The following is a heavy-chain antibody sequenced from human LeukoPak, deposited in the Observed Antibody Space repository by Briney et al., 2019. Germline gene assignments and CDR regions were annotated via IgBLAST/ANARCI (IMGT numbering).Heavy chain of an antibody. CDR3: ATSDTLTGYYMGVMFY. CDR2: ISGSGGST. D-gene: IGHD3-9*01. J-gene: IGHJ4*02. Sequence: GGSLRLSCAASGFTFSSYAMSWVRQAPGKGLEWVSAISGSGGSTYYADSVEGRFTISRDNFKSTLYLQMDSLRAEDTAVYYCATSDTLTGYYMGVMFYWGQGTLVTVSS. V-gene: IGHV3-23*01. CDR1: GFTFSSYA.